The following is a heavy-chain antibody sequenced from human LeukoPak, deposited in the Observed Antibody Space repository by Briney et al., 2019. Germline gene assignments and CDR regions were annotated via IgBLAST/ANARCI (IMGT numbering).Heavy chain of an antibody. J-gene: IGHJ4*02. CDR3: AKKGGSYSFDY. V-gene: IGHV3-21*04. CDR2: ISSTSSYI. Sequence: GGSLRLSCAASGFTFSSYSMNWVRQAPGKGLEWVSFISSTSSYINYADSVKGRFTISRDNAKNSLYLQMNSLRAEDTAVYYCAKKGGSYSFDYWGQGTLVTVSS. CDR1: GFTFSSYS. D-gene: IGHD1-26*01.